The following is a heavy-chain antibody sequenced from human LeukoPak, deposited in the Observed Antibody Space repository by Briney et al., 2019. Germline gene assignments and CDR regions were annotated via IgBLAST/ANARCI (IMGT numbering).Heavy chain of an antibody. V-gene: IGHV3-9*01. CDR1: GFTFDEYA. CDR2: ISWNSGSL. J-gene: IGHJ3*02. Sequence: GGSLRLSCAASGFTFDEYAMHWVRQAPGKGLEWVSGISWNSGSLGYADSVKGRFTISRDNAKNSLYLHMNSLRAEDTAFYYCAKDIFRFEALVALDSWGQGTMVTVSS. CDR3: AKDIFRFEALVALDS. D-gene: IGHD1-26*01.